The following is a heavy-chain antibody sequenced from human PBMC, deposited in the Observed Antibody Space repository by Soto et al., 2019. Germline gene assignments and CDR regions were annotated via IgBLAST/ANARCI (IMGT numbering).Heavy chain of an antibody. Sequence: QVQLVQSGAEVKKPGSSVKVACKVSGGTFNYYAINWVRRAPGQGLEWMGGIVPISGTTNYAQKFQGRVTITADESTSTAYMELSSLRSEDTAVYYCARSGMVVNAFDIWGQGTLVTVSS. CDR1: GGTFNYYA. D-gene: IGHD2-21*01. J-gene: IGHJ3*02. CDR2: IVPISGTT. V-gene: IGHV1-69*12. CDR3: ARSGMVVNAFDI.